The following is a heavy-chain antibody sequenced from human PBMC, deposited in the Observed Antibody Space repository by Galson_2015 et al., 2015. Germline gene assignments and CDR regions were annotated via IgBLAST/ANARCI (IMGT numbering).Heavy chain of an antibody. Sequence: SLRLSCAASGFTFSTYVVTWVRQAPGKGLEWVSTISSGGTIYYADSVKGRFTISRDNSKNTLYLQINSLRAEDTAVYYCAKGNWVDFWGQGTLVTVSS. J-gene: IGHJ4*02. CDR3: AKGNWVDF. V-gene: IGHV3-23*01. CDR1: GFTFSTYV. D-gene: IGHD7-27*01. CDR2: ISSGGTI.